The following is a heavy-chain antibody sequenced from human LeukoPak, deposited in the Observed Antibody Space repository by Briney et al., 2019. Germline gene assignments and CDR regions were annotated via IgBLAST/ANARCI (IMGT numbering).Heavy chain of an antibody. J-gene: IGHJ6*02. CDR3: ARARVRSSGWPGMYYYYGMDV. V-gene: IGHV1-2*02. CDR1: GYTFTGYY. CDR2: INPNSGGT. D-gene: IGHD6-19*01. Sequence: ASVTVSCKASGYTFTGYYMHWVRQAPGQGLEWMGWINPNSGGTNYAQKFQGRVTMTRDTSISTAYMELSRLRSDDTAVYYCARARVRSSGWPGMYYYYGMDVWGQGTTVTVSS.